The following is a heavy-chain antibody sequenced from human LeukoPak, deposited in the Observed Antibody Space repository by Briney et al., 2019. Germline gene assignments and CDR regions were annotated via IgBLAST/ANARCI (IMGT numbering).Heavy chain of an antibody. J-gene: IGHJ6*03. V-gene: IGHV4-4*09. Sequence: SETLSLTCTVSGGSISSYYWSWIRQPPGKGLEWIGYIYTSGSTNYNPSLKSRVTISVDTSKNQFSLKLGSVTAADTAVYYCARLGGSYMGGYYYYMDVWGKGTTVTVSS. D-gene: IGHD1-26*01. CDR3: ARLGGSYMGGYYYYMDV. CDR2: IYTSGST. CDR1: GGSISSYY.